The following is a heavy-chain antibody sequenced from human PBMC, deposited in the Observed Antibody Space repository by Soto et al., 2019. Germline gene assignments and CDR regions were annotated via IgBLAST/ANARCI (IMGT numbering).Heavy chain of an antibody. V-gene: IGHV1-69*01. CDR3: AGERRYGDYTLPAFDI. Sequence: QVQLVQSGAEVKKPGSSVKVSCKASGGTFSSYAISWVRQAPGQGLEWMGGIIPIFGTANYAQKFQGRVTITADEYTSTAYMELSSLRAEDTAVYYGAGERRYGDYTLPAFDIWGQGTMVTVSS. J-gene: IGHJ3*02. CDR1: GGTFSSYA. D-gene: IGHD4-17*01. CDR2: IIPIFGTA.